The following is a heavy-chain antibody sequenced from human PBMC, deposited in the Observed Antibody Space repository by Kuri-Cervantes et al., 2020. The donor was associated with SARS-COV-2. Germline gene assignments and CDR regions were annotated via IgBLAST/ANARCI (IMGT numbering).Heavy chain of an antibody. V-gene: IGHV1-18*01. CDR1: GYTFTSYG. D-gene: IGHD3-10*01. Sequence: ASVKVSCKASGYTFTSYGISWVRQAPGQGLEWMGWISAYNGNTNYAQKLQGRVTMTTDTSTSTAYIELRSLRSDDTAVYYCARDHGLWVGEENWFDPWGQGTLVTVSS. J-gene: IGHJ5*01. CDR2: ISAYNGNT. CDR3: ARDHGLWVGEENWFDP.